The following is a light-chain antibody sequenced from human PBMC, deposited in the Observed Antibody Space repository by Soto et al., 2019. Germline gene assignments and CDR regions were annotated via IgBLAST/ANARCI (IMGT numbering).Light chain of an antibody. CDR3: QQYNNWPPIT. J-gene: IGKJ5*01. Sequence: EIVLTQSPGTPSLSPGGRATLSCGARQSVSSNYLAWYQQKPGRAPRLLIYGASSRATGIPDRFSGSGSGTEFTLTISSLQSEDFAVYYCQQYNNWPPITFGQGTRLEIK. CDR1: QSVSSN. CDR2: GAS. V-gene: IGKV3D-15*01.